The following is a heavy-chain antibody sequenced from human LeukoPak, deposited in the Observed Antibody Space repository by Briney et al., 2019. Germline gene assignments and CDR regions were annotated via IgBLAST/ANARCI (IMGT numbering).Heavy chain of an antibody. Sequence: SETLSLTCAVYGGSFSGYYWSWIRQPPGKGLEWIGEINHSGSTNYNPSLKSRVTISVDTSKNQFSLKLSSVTAADTAVYYCAGVDIVVVPAAMQLNWFDPWGQGTLVTVSS. D-gene: IGHD2-2*03. V-gene: IGHV4-34*01. CDR1: GGSFSGYY. J-gene: IGHJ5*02. CDR3: AGVDIVVVPAAMQLNWFDP. CDR2: INHSGST.